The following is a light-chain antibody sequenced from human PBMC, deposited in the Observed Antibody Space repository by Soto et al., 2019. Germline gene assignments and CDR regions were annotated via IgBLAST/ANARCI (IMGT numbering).Light chain of an antibody. CDR3: QRYGAAPPAYS. Sequence: EIVLTQSPGTLSLSPGERATLSCRASQSVNSMNLARSRQKPGQAPRLLIYGASNRPTGIPDRFSGSGSGTDFSLTISGLEPEDFAVYYCQRYGAAPPAYSYGQGTKLVIK. J-gene: IGKJ2*01. CDR1: QSVNSMN. CDR2: GAS. V-gene: IGKV3-20*01.